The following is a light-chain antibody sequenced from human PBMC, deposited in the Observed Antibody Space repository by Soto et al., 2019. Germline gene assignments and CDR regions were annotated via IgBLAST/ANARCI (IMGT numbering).Light chain of an antibody. CDR2: DAS. V-gene: IGKV1-5*01. CDR1: RNINNW. Sequence: DNQMTQSPSTLSASVGDRVTITCRASRNINNWLAWYQQKPGKAPKVMIYDASSLDSGVPSRFSGSGSGTEFTLTINGLQPDDFSTYYCQKYSSAFGQGTKVEIK. CDR3: QKYSSA. J-gene: IGKJ2*01.